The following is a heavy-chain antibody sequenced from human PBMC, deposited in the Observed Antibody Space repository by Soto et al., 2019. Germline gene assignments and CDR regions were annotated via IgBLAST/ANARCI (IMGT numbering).Heavy chain of an antibody. V-gene: IGHV4-31*03. CDR1: GGSISSGGYY. J-gene: IGHJ6*02. Sequence: PSETLSLTCTVSGGSISSGGYYWSWIRQHPGKGLEWIGYIYYSGSTYYNPSLKSRVTISVDTSKNQFSLKLSSVTAADTAVYYCARDRYGLPYYYGMDVWGQGTTVTVSS. D-gene: IGHD4-17*01. CDR2: IYYSGST. CDR3: ARDRYGLPYYYGMDV.